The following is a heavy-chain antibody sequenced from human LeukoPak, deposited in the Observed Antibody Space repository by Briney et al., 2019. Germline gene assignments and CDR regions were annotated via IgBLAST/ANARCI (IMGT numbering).Heavy chain of an antibody. V-gene: IGHV3-30*04. CDR2: ISYDGSNK. Sequence: PGGSLRLSCVASGFTFSSYAMHWVRQAPGKGLEWVAVISYDGSNKYYADSVKGRFTISRDNSKNTLYLQMNSLRAEDTAVYYCARGYCSGGSCYSGYFQHWGQGTLVTVSS. J-gene: IGHJ1*01. CDR3: ARGYCSGGSCYSGYFQH. D-gene: IGHD2-15*01. CDR1: GFTFSSYA.